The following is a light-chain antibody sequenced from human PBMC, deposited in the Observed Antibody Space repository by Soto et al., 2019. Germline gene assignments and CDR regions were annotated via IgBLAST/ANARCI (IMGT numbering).Light chain of an antibody. CDR3: QQYDASPRT. CDR2: GAS. Sequence: EVMLTQSPGTLSLSPGERATLSCRASQSVSSNYLAWYQQKSGQAPRLLIYGASNRATGIPDRFSGSGSGTDFPLTIRRLETEDFAVYDCQQYDASPRTFGQGTKVECK. J-gene: IGKJ1*01. CDR1: QSVSSNY. V-gene: IGKV3-20*01.